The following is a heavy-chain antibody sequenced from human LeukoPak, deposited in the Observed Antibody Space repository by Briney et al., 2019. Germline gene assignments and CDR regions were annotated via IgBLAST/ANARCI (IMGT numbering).Heavy chain of an antibody. J-gene: IGHJ5*02. Sequence: SETLSLTCTVSGGSVSIDTYFWGWIRQPPGKGLEWIGIISYSGSTFYNPSLKSGVTIRVDTSKNQFSLKLNSVTAADTAVYYCARAKYSSGGNWFDPWGQGTLVTVSS. CDR3: ARAKYSSGGNWFDP. D-gene: IGHD6-19*01. V-gene: IGHV4-39*07. CDR1: GGSVSIDTYF. CDR2: ISYSGST.